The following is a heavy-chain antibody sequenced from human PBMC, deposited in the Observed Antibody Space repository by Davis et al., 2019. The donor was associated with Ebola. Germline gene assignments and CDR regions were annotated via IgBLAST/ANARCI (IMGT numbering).Heavy chain of an antibody. CDR2: IYYSGST. J-gene: IGHJ6*03. Sequence: PSETLSLTCTVSGGSISSYYWSWIRQPPGKGLEWIGYIYYSGSTYYNPSLKSRVTISVDTSKNQFSLKLSSVTAADTAVYYCARVAMGTLGYYYYYMDVWGKGTTVTVSS. D-gene: IGHD7-27*01. V-gene: IGHV4-30-4*08. CDR3: ARVAMGTLGYYYYYMDV. CDR1: GGSISSYY.